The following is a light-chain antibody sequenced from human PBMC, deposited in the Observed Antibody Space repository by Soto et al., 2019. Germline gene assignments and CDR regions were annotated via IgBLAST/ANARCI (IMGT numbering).Light chain of an antibody. Sequence: QSALTQPPSASGSPGQSVTISCTGTNSDVGAFDYVSWYQQHPGKAPKLMIYEVNKRPSGVPDRFSGSKSGNTASLTVSGLQADDEADYYCSSYGGSNNPYAFGTGTKVTVL. CDR3: SSYGGSNNPYA. J-gene: IGLJ1*01. CDR1: NSDVGAFDY. CDR2: EVN. V-gene: IGLV2-8*01.